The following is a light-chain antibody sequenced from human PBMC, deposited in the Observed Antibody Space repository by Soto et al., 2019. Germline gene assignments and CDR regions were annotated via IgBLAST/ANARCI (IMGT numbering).Light chain of an antibody. CDR2: EVT. V-gene: IGLV2-8*01. J-gene: IGLJ1*01. CDR3: SSYAGANRV. CDR1: SSDVGANNY. Sequence: QSALTQPPSASGSPGQSVTISCTGTSSDVGANNYVSWYQQHPGKAPKLMIYEVTKRPSGVPDRFSGSKSGNTASLTVSGLQAEDEADYYCSSYAGANRVFGTGTKVHRP.